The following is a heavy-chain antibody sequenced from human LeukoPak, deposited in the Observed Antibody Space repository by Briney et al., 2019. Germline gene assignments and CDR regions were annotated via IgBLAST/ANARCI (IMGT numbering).Heavy chain of an antibody. V-gene: IGHV4-39*07. Sequence: PSETLSLTCTVSGGSISSSSYYWGWIRQPPGKGLEWIGSIYYSGSTYYNPSLKSRVTISVDTSKNQFSLKLSSVTAADTAVYYCSREFGQEDSSGWHTESYYFDYWGQGTLVTVSS. CDR2: IYYSGST. CDR1: GGSISSSSYY. D-gene: IGHD6-19*01. J-gene: IGHJ4*02. CDR3: SREFGQEDSSGWHTESYYFDY.